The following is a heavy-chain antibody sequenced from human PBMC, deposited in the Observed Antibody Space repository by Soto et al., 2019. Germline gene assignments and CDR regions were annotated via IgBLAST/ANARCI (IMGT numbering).Heavy chain of an antibody. J-gene: IGHJ1*01. CDR2: VSSDGQSK. D-gene: IGHD1-1*01. CDR3: ARLRGVALEDCDH. CDR1: GFTFNSHA. Sequence: QVQLVESGGGVVQPGRSLRLSCAASGFTFNSHALHWVRQAPGKGLAWVATVSSDGQSKFYPDSVKGRFTGSRDNFTNTLYLQITRLRGENTAVYYCARLRGVALEDCDHWGQGSLVTRCS. V-gene: IGHV3-30*03.